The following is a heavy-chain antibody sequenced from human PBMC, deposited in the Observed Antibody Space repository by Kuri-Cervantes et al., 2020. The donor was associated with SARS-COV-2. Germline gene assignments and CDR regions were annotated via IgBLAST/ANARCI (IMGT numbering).Heavy chain of an antibody. D-gene: IGHD1-26*01. V-gene: IGHV3-48*03. J-gene: IGHJ4*02. CDR2: ISSTGDTI. CDR1: GITFSSYE. CDR3: TRWRVGAKT. Sequence: GESLKISCAASGITFSSYEMYWVRQAPGKGLEWVSYISSTGDTIYYADSVKGRFTISRDNAKNSLYLQMNSLRAEDTAVYYCTRWRVGAKTWGQGTLVTVSS.